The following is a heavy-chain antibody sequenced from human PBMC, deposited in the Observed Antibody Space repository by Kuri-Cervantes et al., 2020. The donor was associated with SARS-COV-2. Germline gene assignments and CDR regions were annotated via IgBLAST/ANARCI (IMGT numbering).Heavy chain of an antibody. CDR1: YGTLTGYQ. CDR3: ARGINGYFFFYYLDV. CDR2: INHRGDT. Sequence: ETLSLTCALYYGTLTGYQWSWIRQPPGKGLEWIGGINHRGDTYYNPSLEGRVTISRDTSENKFSLRLSSVTAADTAVYYCARGINGYFFFYYLDVWGKGTMVTVSS. D-gene: IGHD3-22*01. V-gene: IGHV4-34*01. J-gene: IGHJ6*03.